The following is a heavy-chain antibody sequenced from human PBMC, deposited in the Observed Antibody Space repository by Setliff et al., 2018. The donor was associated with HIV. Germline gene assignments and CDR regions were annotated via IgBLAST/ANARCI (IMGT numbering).Heavy chain of an antibody. J-gene: IGHJ5*02. CDR2: INPNSGAT. CDR3: ALASIVSTARWNH. D-gene: IGHD1-26*01. CDR1: GYTFSGYY. Sequence: ASVKVSCKASGYTFSGYYLHWVRRAPGQGLEWTGWINPNSGATNYAQNFQGRVTMTRDTSISTAYMDLSSLTSDDTAVYYCALASIVSTARWNHWGRGTLVTVSS. V-gene: IGHV1-2*02.